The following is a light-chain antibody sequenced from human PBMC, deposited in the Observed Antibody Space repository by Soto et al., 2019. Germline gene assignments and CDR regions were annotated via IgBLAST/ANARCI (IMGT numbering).Light chain of an antibody. CDR3: SSYAGSNSWV. Sequence: ALTQPPSASGSPGQSVTISCTGTSSDVGGYNYVSWYQQYPGKAPKVMIYEVSKRPSGVPDRFSGSKSGNTASLTVSGLQAEDEADYYCSSYAGSNSWVFGGGTKLTVL. J-gene: IGLJ3*02. CDR2: EVS. V-gene: IGLV2-8*01. CDR1: SSDVGGYNY.